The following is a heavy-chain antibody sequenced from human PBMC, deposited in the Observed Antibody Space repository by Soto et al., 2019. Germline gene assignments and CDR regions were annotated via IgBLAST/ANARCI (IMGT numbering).Heavy chain of an antibody. Sequence: GESLKISCKGSGYSFTSYWISWVRQMPGKGLEWMGRIDPSDSYTNYSPSFQGHVTISADKSISTAYLQWSSLKASGTAMYYCARHASSGIAAAGWFDPWGQGTLVTVSS. CDR3: ARHASSGIAAAGWFDP. D-gene: IGHD6-13*01. V-gene: IGHV5-10-1*01. CDR1: GYSFTSYW. CDR2: IDPSDSYT. J-gene: IGHJ5*02.